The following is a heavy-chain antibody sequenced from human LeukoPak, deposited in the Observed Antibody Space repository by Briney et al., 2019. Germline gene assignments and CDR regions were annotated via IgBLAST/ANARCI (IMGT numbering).Heavy chain of an antibody. D-gene: IGHD3-9*01. CDR2: ISGSGGST. CDR1: GFTFSSYA. CDR3: AKFPYYDILTGYYYHT. V-gene: IGHV3-23*01. Sequence: GGSLRLSCAASGFTFSSYAMGWVRQAPGKGLEWVSSISGSGGSTYYADSVKGRFTISRDNSKNTLYLQMNSLRAEDTAVYYCAKFPYYDILTGYYYHTWGQGTLVTVSS. J-gene: IGHJ5*02.